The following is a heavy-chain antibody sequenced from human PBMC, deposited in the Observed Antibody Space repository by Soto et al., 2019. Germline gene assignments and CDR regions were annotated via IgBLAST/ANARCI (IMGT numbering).Heavy chain of an antibody. Sequence: GSLRLSCAASGFTFSSYAMSWVRQAPGKGLEWVGEINHSGSTNYNPSLKSRVTISVDTSKNQFSLKLTSVTAADTAVYYCARDKITGLFDYWGQGTLVTVSS. V-gene: IGHV4-34*01. D-gene: IGHD2-8*02. CDR3: ARDKITGLFDY. CDR1: GFTFSSYA. J-gene: IGHJ4*02. CDR2: INHSGST.